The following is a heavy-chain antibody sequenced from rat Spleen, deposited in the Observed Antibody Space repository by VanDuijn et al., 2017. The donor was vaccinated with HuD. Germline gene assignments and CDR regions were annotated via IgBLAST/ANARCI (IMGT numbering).Heavy chain of an antibody. CDR3: ATDGYYDGTYYSVYVMDA. CDR2: INTDGGTT. J-gene: IGHJ4*01. V-gene: IGHV5-58*01. Sequence: EVQLVETGGGLVQPGRSLKLSCVASGFTFSSYWMYWIRQTPGKGLEWLSSINTDGGTTYYPASVKGRFTISRDNAENTVYLQMNSLRSDDTATYYCATDGYYDGTYYSVYVMDAWGQGASVTVSS. CDR1: GFTFSSYW. D-gene: IGHD1-12*02.